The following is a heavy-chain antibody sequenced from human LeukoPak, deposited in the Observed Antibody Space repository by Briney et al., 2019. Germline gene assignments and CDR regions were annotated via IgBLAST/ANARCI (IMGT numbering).Heavy chain of an antibody. J-gene: IGHJ4*02. V-gene: IGHV4-39*07. Sequence: PSETLSLTCTVSGGSISSSSYYWGWIRQPPGKGLEWIGSIYYSGNTYYNPSLKSRVTISVDTSKNQFSLKLSSVTAADTAVYYCARATAACSSTSCRTLDYWGQGTLVTVSS. D-gene: IGHD2-2*01. CDR1: GGSISSSSYY. CDR2: IYYSGNT. CDR3: ARATAACSSTSCRTLDY.